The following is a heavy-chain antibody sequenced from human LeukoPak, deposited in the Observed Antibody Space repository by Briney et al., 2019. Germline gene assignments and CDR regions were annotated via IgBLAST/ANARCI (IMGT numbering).Heavy chain of an antibody. CDR1: GFTFSSCW. CDR3: TKTFYSDSTFDY. V-gene: IGHV3-15*01. J-gene: IGHJ4*02. Sequence: GGSLRLSCAASGFTFSSCWMSWVRQAPGKGLEWVARIKSQNAGGTADYAAPVKGRFTISRDDSKNTLFLQMNSLKTEDTAVYYCTKTFYSDSTFDYWGQGTLVTVSS. D-gene: IGHD4-11*01. CDR2: IKSQNAGGTA.